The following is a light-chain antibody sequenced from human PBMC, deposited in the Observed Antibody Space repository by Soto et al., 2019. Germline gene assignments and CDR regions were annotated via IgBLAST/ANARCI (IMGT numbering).Light chain of an antibody. J-gene: IGKJ2*01. CDR3: QQYNIWPPYT. V-gene: IGKV3-15*01. CDR1: PSVSNS. Sequence: ESVLTQSPATLSLSPGERATLSCRASPSVSNSLAWYQHKPGQAPRLLIYDASNRATGISARFSGSGSGTEFTLTISGLQSEDFALYYCQQYNIWPPYTFGQGTKVDIK. CDR2: DAS.